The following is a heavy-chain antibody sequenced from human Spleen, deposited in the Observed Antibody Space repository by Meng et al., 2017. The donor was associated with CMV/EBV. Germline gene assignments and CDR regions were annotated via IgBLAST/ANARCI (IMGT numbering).Heavy chain of an antibody. V-gene: IGHV3-48*04. CDR3: VRDKRARVFDH. CDR1: GFTFSNYG. CDR2: VSPTGSTT. J-gene: IGHJ4*02. Sequence: GESLKISCAASGFTFSNYGMHWVRQAPGKGLEWVSYVSPTGSTTYYADSVKGRFTISRDNTQNSLYLQMNSLRAEDTAVYYCVRDKRARVFDHWGQGTLVTVSS. D-gene: IGHD6-6*01.